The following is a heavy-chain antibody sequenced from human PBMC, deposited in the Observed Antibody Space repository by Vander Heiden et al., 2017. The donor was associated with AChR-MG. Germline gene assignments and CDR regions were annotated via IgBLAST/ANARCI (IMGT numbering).Heavy chain of an antibody. Sequence: EVQLVEPGGGLIPPGGSLRPSCAAAAFTVSSNYMSWVRQAPGKGLEWVSVIYSGGSTYYADSVKGRFTISRDNSKNTLYLQMNSLRAEDTAVYYCAREPSGSYYGGNFDYWGQGTLVTVSS. CDR2: IYSGGST. D-gene: IGHD1-26*01. CDR1: AFTVSSNY. CDR3: AREPSGSYYGGNFDY. V-gene: IGHV3-53*01. J-gene: IGHJ4*02.